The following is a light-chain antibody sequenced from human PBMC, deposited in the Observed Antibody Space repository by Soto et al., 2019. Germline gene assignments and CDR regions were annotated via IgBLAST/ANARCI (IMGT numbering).Light chain of an antibody. CDR1: QSVSSS. V-gene: IGKV3-15*01. CDR2: GAS. J-gene: IGKJ1*01. CDR3: QQYDIWPPNWT. Sequence: EIVMTKSPAPGSVSAGERATLSCMGSQSVSSSLAWYQQKPGQAPRLLIYGASTRATGIPARFSGSRSGAEFTLTINSLQSEDFAVYYCQQYDIWPPNWTFGQGTKVDIK.